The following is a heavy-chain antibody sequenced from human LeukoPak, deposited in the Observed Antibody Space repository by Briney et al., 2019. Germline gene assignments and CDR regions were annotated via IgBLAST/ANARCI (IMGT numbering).Heavy chain of an antibody. CDR3: ARGLGRFGESTDAFDI. CDR1: GYTFTGYY. D-gene: IGHD3-10*01. J-gene: IGHJ3*02. Sequence: ASVKVSCKASGYTFTGYYIHWVRQAPGQGLEWMGWISAYNGNTNYAQKLQGRVTMTRDTSTSTAYMELRSLRSDDTAVYYCARGLGRFGESTDAFDIWGQGTIVAVSS. CDR2: ISAYNGNT. V-gene: IGHV1-18*04.